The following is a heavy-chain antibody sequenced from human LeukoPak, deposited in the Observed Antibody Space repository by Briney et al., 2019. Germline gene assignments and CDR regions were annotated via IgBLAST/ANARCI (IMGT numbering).Heavy chain of an antibody. CDR1: GFTIGSNG. V-gene: IGHV3-74*01. CDR2: INSDGSDI. Sequence: GGSLGLSVAAPGFTIGSNGMHWVRQAPGKGLLWVSRINSDGSDISYADSVKGRFTISRDNAKNTLYLQMRSLRVDDTAVYYCAKEEICANGVWSSCMDVWGKGTTVTVSS. D-gene: IGHD2-8*01. J-gene: IGHJ6*03. CDR3: AKEEICANGVWSSCMDV.